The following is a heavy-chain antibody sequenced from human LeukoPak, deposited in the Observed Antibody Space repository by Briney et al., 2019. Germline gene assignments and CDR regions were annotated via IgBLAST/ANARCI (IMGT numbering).Heavy chain of an antibody. J-gene: IGHJ4*02. CDR1: GFTFSNAW. D-gene: IGHD4-17*01. CDR3: TTVGGDYGDYEFDY. Sequence: PGRSLRLSCAASGFTFSNAWMSWVRQAPGKGLEWVGRIKSKTDGGTTDYAAPVKGRFTISRDDSKNTLYLQMNSLKTEDTAVYYCTTVGGDYGDYEFDYWGQGTLVTVSS. V-gene: IGHV3-15*01. CDR2: IKSKTDGGTT.